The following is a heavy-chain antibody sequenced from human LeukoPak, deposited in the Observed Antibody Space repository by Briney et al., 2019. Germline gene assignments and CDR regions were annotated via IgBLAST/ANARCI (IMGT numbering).Heavy chain of an antibody. V-gene: IGHV1-24*01. CDR1: GYTLTELS. CDR3: ATTTTVTTVGFYYYYMDV. CDR2: FDPEDGET. J-gene: IGHJ6*03. D-gene: IGHD4-17*01. Sequence: ASVTVSFTVSGYTLTELSMHWVRQGHGKGLEWMGGFDPEDGETIYAQKFQGRVTMTEDTSTDTAYMELSSLRSEDTAVYYCATTTTVTTVGFYYYYMDVWGKGTTVTVSS.